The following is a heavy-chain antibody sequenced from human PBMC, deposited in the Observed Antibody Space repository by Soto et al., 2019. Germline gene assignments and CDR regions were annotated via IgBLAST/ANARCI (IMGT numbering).Heavy chain of an antibody. D-gene: IGHD3-10*01. Sequence: QVQLQESGPGLVKPSETLSLTCTVSGGSISSYYWSWIRQPPGKGLEWIGYIYYSGSTNYNPSLKCRFTIAVDTAKTQFALKLSSVTAADTAVYYCARVGRLSGGSGSSVDYWGQGTLVTVSS. CDR3: ARVGRLSGGSGSSVDY. CDR2: IYYSGST. J-gene: IGHJ4*02. V-gene: IGHV4-59*01. CDR1: GGSISSYY.